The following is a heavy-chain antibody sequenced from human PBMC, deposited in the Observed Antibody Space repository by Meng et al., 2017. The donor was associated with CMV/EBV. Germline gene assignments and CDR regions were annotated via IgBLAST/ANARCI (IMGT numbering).Heavy chain of an antibody. Sequence: QLVQPGAYVESPRASDKVSCQTVGYRISDHHMHWGRQAPGKGLEWMGWIYPNSGGTHYAQKFQDRVSMTRDMSISTVYMELRRLTSDDTAVYYCVRDNNWGPDYWGQGTLVTVSS. CDR2: IYPNSGGT. J-gene: IGHJ4*02. CDR1: GYRISDHH. V-gene: IGHV1-2*02. CDR3: VRDNNWGPDY. D-gene: IGHD1-1*01.